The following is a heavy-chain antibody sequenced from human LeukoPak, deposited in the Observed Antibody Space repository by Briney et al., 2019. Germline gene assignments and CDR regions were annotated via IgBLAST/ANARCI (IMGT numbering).Heavy chain of an antibody. Sequence: SETLSLTCTVSGGSVSSGSYHWSWIRQPPGKVLEWIGYIYYSGSTTYNPSLKSRVTISVDTSKNKYSLKLSSVTAADTAVYYCARVPISTTARGYFDYWGQGTRVTVSS. CDR3: ARVPISTTARGYFDY. V-gene: IGHV4-61*01. CDR2: IYYSGST. CDR1: GGSVSSGSYH. J-gene: IGHJ4*02. D-gene: IGHD4-17*01.